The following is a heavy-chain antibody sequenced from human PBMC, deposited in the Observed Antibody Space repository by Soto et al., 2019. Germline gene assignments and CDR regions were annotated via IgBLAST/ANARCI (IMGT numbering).Heavy chain of an antibody. CDR1: GFTFSTSW. CDR3: VRGRPWWCPD. CDR2: IWPDGSQS. Sequence: EVQLVESGGGLVQAGGSLRLSCEASGFTFSTSWMAWVRQAPGRGLEWVANIWPDGSQSYYVDSVKGRFTISRDNAKNSVYLQGNSLRADDYAVYYCVRGRPWWCPDWGQGTMVTVSS. V-gene: IGHV3-7*05. J-gene: IGHJ4*02. D-gene: IGHD2-21*01.